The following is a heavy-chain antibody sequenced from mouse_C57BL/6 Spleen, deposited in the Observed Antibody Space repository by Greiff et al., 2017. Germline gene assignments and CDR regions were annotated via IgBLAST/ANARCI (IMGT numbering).Heavy chain of an antibody. J-gene: IGHJ2*01. D-gene: IGHD2-5*01. V-gene: IGHV1-69*01. CDR2: IDPSDSYT. Sequence: QVQLKQPGAELVMPGASVKLSCKASGYTFTSYWMHWVKQRPGQGLEWIGEIDPSDSYTNYNQKFKGKSTLTVDKSSSTAYMQLSSLTSEDSAVYYCARGPYYSNYYVPDYWGQGTTLTVSS. CDR3: ARGPYYSNYYVPDY. CDR1: GYTFTSYW.